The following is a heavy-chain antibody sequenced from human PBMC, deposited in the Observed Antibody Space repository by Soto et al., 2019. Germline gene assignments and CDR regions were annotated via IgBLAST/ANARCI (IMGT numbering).Heavy chain of an antibody. CDR3: ARSQGSSTSLEIYYYYYYGMDV. D-gene: IGHD2-2*01. CDR2: IIPISDTT. J-gene: IGHJ6*02. V-gene: IGHV1-69*01. CDR1: GGTFSSYA. Sequence: QVQLVQSGAEVKKPGSSVKVSCKASGGTFSSYAISWVRQAPGQGLEWMGGIIPISDTTNYAQKFQGRVTITADESTSTAYMELSSLRYKDTAVYYCARSQGSSTSLEIYYYYYYGMDVWGQGTTVTVSS.